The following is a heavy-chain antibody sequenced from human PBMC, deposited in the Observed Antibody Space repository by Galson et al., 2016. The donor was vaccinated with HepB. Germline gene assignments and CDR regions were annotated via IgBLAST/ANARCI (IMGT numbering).Heavy chain of an antibody. D-gene: IGHD1-26*01. CDR1: GFTFSSCA. CDR2: ISGSGDLT. J-gene: IGHJ4*02. V-gene: IGHV3-23*01. Sequence: SLRLSCAASGFTFSSCAISWVRQAPGKGLEWVSAISGSGDLTHYVDSVKGRFTISRDNSKNTLYLQMNRLRVEDTAVYYCAKEGGRVVGVTPGVDYWGQGTLVTVSS. CDR3: AKEGGRVVGVTPGVDY.